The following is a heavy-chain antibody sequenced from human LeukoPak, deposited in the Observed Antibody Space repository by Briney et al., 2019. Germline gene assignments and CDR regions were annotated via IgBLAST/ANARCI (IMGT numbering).Heavy chain of an antibody. CDR3: ARGGRGSGSFSYYYYYMDV. Sequence: ASVKVSCKASGGTFSSYAISWVRQAPGQGLEWMGGIIPIFGTANYAQKFQGRVTITADESTSTAYMELSSLRSEDTAVYYCARGGRGSGSFSYYYYYMDVWGKGTTVTISS. J-gene: IGHJ6*03. D-gene: IGHD3-10*01. CDR1: GGTFSSYA. V-gene: IGHV1-69*13. CDR2: IIPIFGTA.